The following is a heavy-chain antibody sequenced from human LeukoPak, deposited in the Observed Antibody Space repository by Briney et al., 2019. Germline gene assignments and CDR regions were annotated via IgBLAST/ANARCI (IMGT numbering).Heavy chain of an antibody. CDR3: ARDLGSGWSPGY. D-gene: IGHD6-19*01. V-gene: IGHV4-38-2*02. J-gene: IGHJ4*02. Sequence: SETLSLTCIVSGCSIDSGYFWGWIRQPPGKGLEWIGNIHHSGTTYYNPFLKSRVTISVDTSKNQFSLNLTSVTAADTAFYYCARDLGSGWSPGYWGQGTLVTVSS. CDR2: IHHSGTT. CDR1: GCSIDSGYF.